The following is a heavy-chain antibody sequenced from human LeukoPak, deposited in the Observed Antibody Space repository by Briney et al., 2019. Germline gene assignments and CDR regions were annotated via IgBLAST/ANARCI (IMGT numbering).Heavy chain of an antibody. Sequence: SETLSLTCTVSGGSISSYYWNWIRQSPGKGLEWIGYVYYTGSTNYNPSLKSRVTISVDTSKNQFSLKLSSVTAADTAVYYCARSGRYGSGSYYNTEFDYWGQGTLVTVSS. CDR2: VYYTGST. CDR3: ARSGRYGSGSYYNTEFDY. D-gene: IGHD3-10*01. V-gene: IGHV4-59*12. J-gene: IGHJ4*02. CDR1: GGSISSYY.